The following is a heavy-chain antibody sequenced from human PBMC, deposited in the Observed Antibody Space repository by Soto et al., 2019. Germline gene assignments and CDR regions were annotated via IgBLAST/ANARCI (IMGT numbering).Heavy chain of an antibody. CDR1: GGSISSGGYS. J-gene: IGHJ4*02. CDR3: ARGVLH. Sequence: VQLQESGPGLVKPSQTLSLTCTVSGGSISSGGYSWSWIRQHPGKGLEWIGYIFYSGSTSYNPSLKSRVTISVDTSKNQFSLKVSSATAADTAVYYCARGVLHWGQGTLVTVSS. V-gene: IGHV4-31*03. CDR2: IFYSGST.